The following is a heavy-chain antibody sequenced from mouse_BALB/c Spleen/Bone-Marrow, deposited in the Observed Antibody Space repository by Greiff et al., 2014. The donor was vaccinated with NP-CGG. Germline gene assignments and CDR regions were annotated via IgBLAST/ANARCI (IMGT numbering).Heavy chain of an antibody. J-gene: IGHJ2*01. D-gene: IGHD4-1*01. CDR3: TRGRNWGDFDD. CDR2: ISSGSSSI. CDR1: GFTFSSFG. V-gene: IGHV5-17*02. Sequence: EVNVVESGGGLVQPGGSRKLSCAASGFTFSSFGMHWVRQAPEKGLEWVAYISSGSSSIYYADTVKGRFTISRDNPKNTLFLQMTSLRSEDTAMYYCTRGRNWGDFDDWGEGTTLTVSS.